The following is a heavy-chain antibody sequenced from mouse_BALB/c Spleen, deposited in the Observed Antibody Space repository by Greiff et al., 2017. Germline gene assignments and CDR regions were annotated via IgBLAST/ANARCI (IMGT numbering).Heavy chain of an antibody. CDR1: GYTFTSYV. V-gene: IGHV1-14*01. CDR3: ARSGNYGYFDV. D-gene: IGHD1-3*01. Sequence: EVQLQQSGPELVKPGASVKMSCKASGYTFTSYVMHWVKQKPGQGLEWIGYINPYNDGTKYNEKFKGKATLTSDKSSSTAYMELSSLTSEDSAVYYCARSGNYGYFDVWGAGTTVTVSS. CDR2: INPYNDGT. J-gene: IGHJ1*01.